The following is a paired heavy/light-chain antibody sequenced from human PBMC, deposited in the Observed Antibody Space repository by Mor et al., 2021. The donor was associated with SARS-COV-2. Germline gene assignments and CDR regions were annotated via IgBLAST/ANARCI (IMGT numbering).Light chain of an antibody. Sequence: DIQMTQSPSSVSGSVGDRVTITCRASQSISSYLNWYQQKPGKAPKLLVYAASTLQSGVPSRFNGSGSGTDFTLTISTLQPADSATYYCQQSYNTPLTFGGGTKVEIK. V-gene: IGKV1-39*01. CDR1: QSISSY. CDR2: AAS. J-gene: IGKJ4*01. CDR3: QQSYNTPLT.
Heavy chain of an antibody. D-gene: IGHD1-7*01. J-gene: IGHJ4*02. Sequence: QVQLVESGGGVVQPGRSLRLSCAASGFTFSSYGMHWVRQAPGKGLEWVAFISSDGSNEFYGDSVKGRFTLSRDNSKNTLNLQMNSLRPADTAVYYCAKDQTNWNSGLFGRWGYWGQGTLVTVSS. V-gene: IGHV3-30*18. CDR3: AKDQTNWNSGLFGRWGY. CDR2: ISSDGSNE. CDR1: GFTFSSYG.